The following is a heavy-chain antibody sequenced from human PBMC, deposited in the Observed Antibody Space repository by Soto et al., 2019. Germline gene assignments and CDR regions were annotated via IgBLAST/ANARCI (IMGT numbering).Heavy chain of an antibody. V-gene: IGHV4-4*02. J-gene: IGHJ4*02. Sequence: QVQLQESGPGLVKPSGTLSLTCAVSGGSIRSNNWWSWVRQPPGKGLEWIGEIFHSGSTNYNPSLKARSTISVSKSQKPFSLKLSSVAAADTAGDFRARVVSGSFSCYWGPGTLVTVSS. CDR3: ARVVSGSFSCY. D-gene: IGHD1-26*01. CDR1: GGSIRSNNW. CDR2: IFHSGST.